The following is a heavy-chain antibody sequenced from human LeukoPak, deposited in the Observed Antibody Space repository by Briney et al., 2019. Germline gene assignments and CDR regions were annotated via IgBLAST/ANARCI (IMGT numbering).Heavy chain of an antibody. CDR2: IYYTGTT. J-gene: IGHJ5*02. CDR3: ARASGGYFNNWFDP. CDR1: GGSLSTHY. V-gene: IGHV4-59*11. D-gene: IGHD3-22*01. Sequence: SETLSLTCTVSGGSLSTHYWSWIRHPPGKGLEWMVYIYYTGTTSYNPSLKSRVTISVDTSKNQFSLRLSSVTAADTAVYYCARASGGYFNNWFDPWGQGTLVTVSS.